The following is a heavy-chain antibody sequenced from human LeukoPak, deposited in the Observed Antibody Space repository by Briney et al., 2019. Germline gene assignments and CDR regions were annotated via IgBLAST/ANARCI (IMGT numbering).Heavy chain of an antibody. D-gene: IGHD2-15*01. Sequence: GGSLRLSCAASGFTFSSYAMHWVRQAPGKGLEWVAVISYDGSNKYYADFVKGRFTISRDNSKNTLYLQMNSLRAEDTAVYYCARSVSPRHYCSGGSCYGGVDYWGQGTLVTVSS. CDR1: GFTFSSYA. CDR3: ARSVSPRHYCSGGSCYGGVDY. V-gene: IGHV3-30*04. CDR2: ISYDGSNK. J-gene: IGHJ4*02.